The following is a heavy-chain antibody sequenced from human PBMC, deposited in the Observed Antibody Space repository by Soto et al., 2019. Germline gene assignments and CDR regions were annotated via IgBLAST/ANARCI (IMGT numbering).Heavy chain of an antibody. CDR3: ARRDAYCGGDCLDAFDI. CDR1: GYTFTSCA. D-gene: IGHD2-21*02. Sequence: ASVEVSCKASGYTFTSCAMHWVRQAPGQRLEWMGWINAGNGNTKYSQKFQGRVTITRDTSASTAYMELSSLRSEDTAVYYCARRDAYCGGDCLDAFDIWGQGTMVTVSS. J-gene: IGHJ3*02. V-gene: IGHV1-3*01. CDR2: INAGNGNT.